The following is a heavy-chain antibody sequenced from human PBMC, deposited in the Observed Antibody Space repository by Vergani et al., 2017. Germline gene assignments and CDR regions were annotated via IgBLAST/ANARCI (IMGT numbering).Heavy chain of an antibody. J-gene: IGHJ4*02. V-gene: IGHV4-30-4*01. Sequence: QVQLQESGPGLVKPSQTLSLTCTVSGGSISSGDYYWSWIRQPPGKGLEWIGYIYYSGSTYYNPSLKSRVTISVDTSKNQFSLKLSSVTAADTAVYYCASQLRRYQLLQDINFDYWGQGTLVTVSS. CDR3: ASQLRRYQLLQDINFDY. CDR2: IYYSGST. CDR1: GGSISSGDYY. D-gene: IGHD2-2*01.